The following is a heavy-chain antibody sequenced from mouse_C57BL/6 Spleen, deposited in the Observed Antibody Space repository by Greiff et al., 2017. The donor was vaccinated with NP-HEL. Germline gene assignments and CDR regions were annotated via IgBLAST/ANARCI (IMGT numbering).Heavy chain of an antibody. CDR2: IDPSDSYT. Sequence: VQLQQPGAELVMPGASVKLSCKASGYTFTSYWMHWVKQRPGQGLEWIGEIDPSDSYTNYNQKFKGKSTLTVDKSSSTAYMQLSSLTSEDSAVYYCARRGQSHHYAMDYWGQGTSVTVSS. J-gene: IGHJ4*01. V-gene: IGHV1-69*01. CDR1: GYTFTSYW. CDR3: ARRGQSHHYAMDY.